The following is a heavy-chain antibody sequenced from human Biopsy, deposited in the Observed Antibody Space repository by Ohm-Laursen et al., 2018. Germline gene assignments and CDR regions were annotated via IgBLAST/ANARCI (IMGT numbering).Heavy chain of an antibody. J-gene: IGHJ6*02. D-gene: IGHD2-15*01. CDR2: ISGNSDII. Sequence: SLRLSCTASGFTFSSYAMTWFRQAPGKGLEWVSTISGNSDIIYDTDSVKGRFTISRDNSKNTLYLQMNSLRAEDTAVYYCVSFLKDLNMAVWGQGTMVTVSS. CDR1: GFTFSSYA. CDR3: VSFLKDLNMAV. V-gene: IGHV3-23*01.